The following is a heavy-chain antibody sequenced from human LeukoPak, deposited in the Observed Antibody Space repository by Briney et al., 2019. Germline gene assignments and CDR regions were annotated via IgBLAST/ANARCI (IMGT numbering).Heavy chain of an antibody. Sequence: PGGSLRLSCAASGFTFSSCWMSWVRQAPGKGLEWVANIKQDGSEKYYVDSVKGRFTISRDNAKNSLYLQMNSLRAEDTAVYYCARGPTNGQAFDYWGRGTLVSVSS. CDR3: ARGPTNGQAFDY. D-gene: IGHD2-8*01. CDR1: GFTFSSCW. CDR2: IKQDGSEK. V-gene: IGHV3-7*01. J-gene: IGHJ4*02.